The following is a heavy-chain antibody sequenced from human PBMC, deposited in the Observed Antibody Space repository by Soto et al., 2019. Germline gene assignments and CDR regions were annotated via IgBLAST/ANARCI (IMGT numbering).Heavy chain of an antibody. CDR3: ASSRDFWSGYYTGINYGMDV. CDR2: IYYSGST. V-gene: IGHV4-31*03. Sequence: QVQLQESGPGLVKPSQTLSLTCTASGGSISSGGYYWSWMRQHPGKGLEWIGYIYYSGSTYYNPSLKNRVTISVDTSNNQFSLQLSSVTAADPAVYYCASSRDFWSGYYTGINYGMDVWGQGTTVTVSS. J-gene: IGHJ6*02. CDR1: GGSISSGGYY. D-gene: IGHD3-3*01.